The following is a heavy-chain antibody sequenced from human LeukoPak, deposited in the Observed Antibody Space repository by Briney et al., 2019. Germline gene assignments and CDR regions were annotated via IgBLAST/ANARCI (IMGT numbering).Heavy chain of an antibody. V-gene: IGHV1-69*13. CDR3: ARDGKGYCTNGVCSWGY. D-gene: IGHD2-8*01. J-gene: IGHJ4*02. CDR2: IIPIFGTA. Sequence: SVKVSCKASGGTFSSYAISWVRQAPGQGLEWMGGIIPIFGTANYAQKFQGRVTITADESTSTAYMELSSLRSEDTAVYYCARDGKGYCTNGVCSWGYWGQGTLVTVSS. CDR1: GGTFSSYA.